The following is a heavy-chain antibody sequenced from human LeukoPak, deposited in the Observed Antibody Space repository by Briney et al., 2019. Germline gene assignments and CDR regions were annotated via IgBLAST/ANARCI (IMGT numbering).Heavy chain of an antibody. Sequence: PGGSLRLSCAASGFTFSSHDMHWVRQATGKGLEWVSAIGTAGDTYYPGSVKGRFTISRENAKNSLYLQMNSLRAGDTAVYYCARGKDTAMGRGYYYYYMDVWGKGTTVTVSS. J-gene: IGHJ6*03. CDR2: IGTAGDT. CDR1: GFTFSSHD. CDR3: ARGKDTAMGRGYYYYYMDV. D-gene: IGHD5-18*01. V-gene: IGHV3-13*01.